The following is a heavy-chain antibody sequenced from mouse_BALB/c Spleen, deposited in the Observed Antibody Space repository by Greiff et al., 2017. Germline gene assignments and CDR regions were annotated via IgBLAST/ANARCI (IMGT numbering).Heavy chain of an antibody. CDR1: GYSITSDYA. D-gene: IGHD1-1*01. V-gene: IGHV3-2*02. Sequence: EVQRVESGPGLVKPSQSLSLTCTVTGYSITSDYAWNWIRQFPGNKLEWMGYISYSGSTSYNPSLKSRISITRDTSKNQFFLQLNSVTTEDTATYYCALTTPWYFDVWGAGTTVTVSS. CDR2: ISYSGST. J-gene: IGHJ1*01. CDR3: ALTTPWYFDV.